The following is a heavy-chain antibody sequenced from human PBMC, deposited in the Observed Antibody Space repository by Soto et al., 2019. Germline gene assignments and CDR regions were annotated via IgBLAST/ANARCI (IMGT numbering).Heavy chain of an antibody. J-gene: IGHJ5*02. Sequence: QVQLVESGGGVVQPGMALRLSCAASGFTFSTHAMHWLRQAPGKGLECVAIVSFDGSNKYYADSVKCRFTISRDNSKNTLYLQMSGLTPEDTAFYYCARDQTGITTAGGGRIDRWGQGTLVTVSS. CDR2: VSFDGSNK. CDR1: GFTFSTHA. D-gene: IGHD6-13*01. CDR3: ARDQTGITTAGGGRIDR. V-gene: IGHV3-30-3*01.